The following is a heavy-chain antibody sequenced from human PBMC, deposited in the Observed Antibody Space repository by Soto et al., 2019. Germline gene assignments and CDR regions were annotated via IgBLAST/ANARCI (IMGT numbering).Heavy chain of an antibody. D-gene: IGHD4-17*01. J-gene: IGHJ4*02. CDR1: GGTFSSYA. CDR3: ARAFPSQTTVTIFFDY. CDR2: IIPSFGTA. V-gene: IGHV1-69*01. Sequence: QVQLVQSGAEVKKPGSSVKVSCKASGGTFSSYAISWVRQAPGQGLEWMGGIIPSFGTANYGQKFQGRVTITADESTSTAYMELSSLRSEDTAVYYCARAFPSQTTVTIFFDYWGQGTLVTVSS.